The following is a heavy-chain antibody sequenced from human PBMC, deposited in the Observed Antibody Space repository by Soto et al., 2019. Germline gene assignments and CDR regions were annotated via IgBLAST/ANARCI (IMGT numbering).Heavy chain of an antibody. CDR1: GGSISSSSYY. J-gene: IGHJ6*02. D-gene: IGHD1-20*01. V-gene: IGHV4-39*01. CDR2: IYYSGST. CDR3: ARLTGTYYYGMDV. Sequence: RSLTCTVSGGSISSSSYYWGWIRQPPGKGLEWIGSIYYSGSTYYNPSLKSRVTISVDTSKNQFSLKLSSVTAADTAVYYCARLTGTYYYGMDVWGQGTTVTVSS.